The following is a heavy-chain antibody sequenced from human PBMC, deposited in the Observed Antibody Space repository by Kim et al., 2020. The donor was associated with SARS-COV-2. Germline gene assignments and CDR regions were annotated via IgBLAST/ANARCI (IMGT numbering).Heavy chain of an antibody. CDR3: ARVKGRLIVVVIIDAFDI. D-gene: IGHD3-22*01. J-gene: IGHJ3*02. Sequence: KSRVTISVDPSKNQFSLQLSSVTAADTAVYYCARVKGRLIVVVIIDAFDIWGQGTMVTVSS. V-gene: IGHV4-31*02.